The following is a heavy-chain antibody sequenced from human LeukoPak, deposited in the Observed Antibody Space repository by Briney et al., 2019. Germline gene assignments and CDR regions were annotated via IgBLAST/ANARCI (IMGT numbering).Heavy chain of an antibody. Sequence: GGSLRLSCAASGFTFSSYSMSWVRQAPGKGLEWVSSISTGSSYIYYADSVKGRFTISRDNAKNSLYLQMNSLRAEDTAVYYCARVWTGSTYYMDVWGKGTTVSVSS. CDR3: ARVWTGSTYYMDV. D-gene: IGHD1-7*01. CDR2: ISTGSSYI. CDR1: GFTFSSYS. V-gene: IGHV3-21*01. J-gene: IGHJ6*03.